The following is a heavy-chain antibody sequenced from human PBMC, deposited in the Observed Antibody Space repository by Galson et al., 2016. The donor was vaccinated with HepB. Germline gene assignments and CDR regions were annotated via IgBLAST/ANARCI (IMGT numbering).Heavy chain of an antibody. J-gene: IGHJ2*01. CDR1: GGSFSGYY. CDR2: INHSGST. D-gene: IGHD3-10*01. Sequence: SETLSLTCAVYGGSFSGYYWSWIRQPPGKGLEWIGEINHSGSTNYNPSLKSRVTISVDTSKNQFSLKLSSVTAADTAVYYCARRGVPRSYWYFDLWGRGTLVTVSS. CDR3: ARRGVPRSYWYFDL. V-gene: IGHV4-34*01.